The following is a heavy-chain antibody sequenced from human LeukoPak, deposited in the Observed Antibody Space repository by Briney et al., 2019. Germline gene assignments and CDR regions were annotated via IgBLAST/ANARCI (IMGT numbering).Heavy chain of an antibody. V-gene: IGHV4-38-2*02. CDR1: GGSISSYY. Sequence: SETLSLTCTVSGGSISSYYWGWLRQPPGKGLEWIGSVYHSGSTYYNPSLESRVTISVDTSKNQFSLKLSSVTAADTAVYFCARRVSGNYYVDYWGQGTLVTVSS. J-gene: IGHJ4*02. D-gene: IGHD1-26*01. CDR3: ARRVSGNYYVDY. CDR2: VYHSGST.